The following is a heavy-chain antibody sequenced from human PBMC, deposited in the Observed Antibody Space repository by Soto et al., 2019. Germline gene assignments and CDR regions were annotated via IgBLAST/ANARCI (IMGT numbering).Heavy chain of an antibody. V-gene: IGHV3-30*18. CDR3: AKDLGGRNYYDSSGYYYGVSGAFDI. Sequence: QVQLVESGGGVVQPGRSLRLSCAASGFTFSSYGMHWVRQAPGKGLEWVAVISYDGSNKYYADSVKGRFTISRDNSKNTLYLQMNSLRAEDTAVYYCAKDLGGRNYYDSSGYYYGVSGAFDIWGQGTMGTVSS. CDR1: GFTFSSYG. D-gene: IGHD3-22*01. J-gene: IGHJ3*02. CDR2: ISYDGSNK.